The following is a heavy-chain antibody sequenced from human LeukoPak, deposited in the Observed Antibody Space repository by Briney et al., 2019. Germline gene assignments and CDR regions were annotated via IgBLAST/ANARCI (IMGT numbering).Heavy chain of an antibody. D-gene: IGHD6-13*01. CDR2: IYYSGST. CDR3: ATKGAPTGTFDY. V-gene: IGHV4-59*08. CDR1: SGXISSYY. J-gene: IGHJ4*02. Sequence: SETLSLTCIVSSGXISSYYWSWIRQPPGKGLEWIAYIYYSGSTNYNPSLKSRVIISVDTSKNQFSLKLSSVTAADTAVYYCATKGAPTGTFDYWGQGTLVTVSS.